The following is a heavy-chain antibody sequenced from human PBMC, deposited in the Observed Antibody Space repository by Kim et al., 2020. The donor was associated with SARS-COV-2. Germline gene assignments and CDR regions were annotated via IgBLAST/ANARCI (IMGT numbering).Heavy chain of an antibody. CDR1: GFTFSSYW. V-gene: IGHV3-7*01. CDR2: IKQDGSEK. Sequence: GGSLRLSCAASGFTFSSYWMSWVRQAPGKGLEWVANIKQDGSEKYYVDSVKGRFTISRDNAKNSLYLQMNSLRAEDTAVYYCARSYYVWGSYRTYYFDYWGQGTLVTVSS. D-gene: IGHD3-16*02. J-gene: IGHJ4*02. CDR3: ARSYYVWGSYRTYYFDY.